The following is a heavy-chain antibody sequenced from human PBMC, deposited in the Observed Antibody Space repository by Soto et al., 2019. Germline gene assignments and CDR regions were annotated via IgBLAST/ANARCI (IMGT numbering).Heavy chain of an antibody. CDR3: ANLIGRYYFDC. CDR2: ISSSGLST. CDR1: GFTFSSSA. D-gene: IGHD3-10*01. J-gene: IGHJ4*02. Sequence: EVQLLESGGGLVQPGGSLRLSCAASGFTFSSSAMSWVRQAPGKGLEWVSGISSSGLSTYYVDSVKGRFTISRDNSKNTLFLQMNSLRADYTAVYDCANLIGRYYFDCWGQGALVTVSS. V-gene: IGHV3-23*01.